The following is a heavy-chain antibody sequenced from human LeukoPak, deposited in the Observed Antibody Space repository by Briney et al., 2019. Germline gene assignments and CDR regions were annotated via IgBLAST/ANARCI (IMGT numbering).Heavy chain of an antibody. CDR1: GFTFSSYS. J-gene: IGHJ4*02. V-gene: IGHV3-48*01. CDR3: AKAAYEPWPGASFDY. Sequence: GGSLRLSCAASGFTFSSYSMNWVRQAPGKGLEWVSYISSRSSTIYYADSVKGRFTISRDNSKNTLYLQMNSLRAEDTAVYYCAKAAYEPWPGASFDYWGQGTLVTVSS. CDR2: ISSRSSTI. D-gene: IGHD6-19*01.